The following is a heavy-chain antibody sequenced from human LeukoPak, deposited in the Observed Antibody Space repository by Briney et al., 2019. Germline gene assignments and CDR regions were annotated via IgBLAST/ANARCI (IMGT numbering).Heavy chain of an antibody. Sequence: PSETLSLTCAVYGGSFSGYYWSWIRQPPGKGLEWIGEINHSGSTNYNPSLKSRVTISVDTSKNQFSLKLSSVTAADTAVYYCARGTMSAYYDFWSGRDYNWFDPWGQGTLVTVSS. D-gene: IGHD3-3*01. CDR3: ARGTMSAYYDFWSGRDYNWFDP. CDR1: GGSFSGYY. V-gene: IGHV4-34*01. CDR2: INHSGST. J-gene: IGHJ5*02.